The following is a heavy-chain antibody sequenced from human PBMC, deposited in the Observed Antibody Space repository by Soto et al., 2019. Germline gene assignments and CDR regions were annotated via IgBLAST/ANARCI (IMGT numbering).Heavy chain of an antibody. CDR2: ISAYNGNT. CDR1: GYTFTSYG. V-gene: IGHV1-18*01. CDR3: ARWYYYDSSGHWYFDL. D-gene: IGHD3-22*01. Sequence: ASVKVSCKASGYTFTSYGISWVRQAPGQGLEWIGWISAYNGNTNYAQKLQGRVTMTTDTSTSTAYMELRSLRSDDTAVYYCARWYYYDSSGHWYFDLWGRGTLVTVSS. J-gene: IGHJ2*01.